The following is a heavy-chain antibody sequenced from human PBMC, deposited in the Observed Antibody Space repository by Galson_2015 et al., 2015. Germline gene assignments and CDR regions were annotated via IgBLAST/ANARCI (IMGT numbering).Heavy chain of an antibody. CDR1: GFTFSSYG. J-gene: IGHJ3*02. CDR2: ISYDGRNK. V-gene: IGHV3-30*18. D-gene: IGHD3-22*01. Sequence: SLRLSCAASGFTFSSYGMHWVRQAPGKGLEWVAVISYDGRNKYYADSVKGRFTISRDNSKNTLYLQMNSLRAEDTAVYYCAKGRYYDSSGRGDAFDIWGQGTMVTVSS. CDR3: AKGRYYDSSGRGDAFDI.